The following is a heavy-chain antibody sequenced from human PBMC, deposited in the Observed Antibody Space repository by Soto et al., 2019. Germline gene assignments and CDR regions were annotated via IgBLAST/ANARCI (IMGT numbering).Heavy chain of an antibody. CDR2: IYYSGST. V-gene: IGHV4-39*01. CDR3: ASRSTYCRHTTGYEDYFDY. CDR1: GGSISSRSFY. D-gene: IGHD2-2*01. J-gene: IGHJ4*02. Sequence: QLQLQESGPGLVKPSETLSLTCTVSGGSISSRSFYWGWIRQPPGMGMEWIGSIYYSGSTDCDPSLKKRLNRSVATSKNQFSLRLSFVTAADTAVYYCASRSTYCRHTTGYEDYFDYWGQGILVTVSS.